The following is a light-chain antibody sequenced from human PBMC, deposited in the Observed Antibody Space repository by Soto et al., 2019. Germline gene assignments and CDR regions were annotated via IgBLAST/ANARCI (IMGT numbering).Light chain of an antibody. CDR2: DAS. J-gene: IGKJ2*01. CDR3: QQYSDWPLYT. Sequence: EIMMTQSRVTLSVAPGERATLSFRASQSVGSNLAWYQQKPGLAPRLLIYDASTRATGIPARFSGSGSATEFTLTVSSLQSEDFAVYYCQQYSDWPLYTFGQGTKVDI. CDR1: QSVGSN. V-gene: IGKV3-15*01.